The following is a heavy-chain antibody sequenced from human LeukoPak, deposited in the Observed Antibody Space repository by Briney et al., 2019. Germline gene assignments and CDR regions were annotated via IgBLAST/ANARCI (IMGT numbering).Heavy chain of an antibody. V-gene: IGHV3-66*01. CDR1: GFTVSSNY. CDR2: IYSGGST. CDR3: ARDSKAYSSSWYRFDY. J-gene: IGHJ4*02. Sequence: GGSLRLSCAASGFTVSSNYMSWVRQAPGKGLEWVSVIYSGGSTYYADSVKGRFTISRDNSKNTLYLQMNSLRAEDTAVYYCARDSKAYSSSWYRFDYWGQGTLVTVSS. D-gene: IGHD6-13*01.